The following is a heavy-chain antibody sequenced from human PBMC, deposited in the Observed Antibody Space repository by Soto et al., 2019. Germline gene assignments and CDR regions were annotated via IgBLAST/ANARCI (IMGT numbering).Heavy chain of an antibody. J-gene: IGHJ4*02. CDR2: ISGSGGST. D-gene: IGHD3-10*01. V-gene: IGHV3-23*01. CDR1: GLTFSNYA. CDR3: ASYYGSGSYYPFDY. Sequence: EVQLLESGGGLVQPGGSLRLSCADSGLTFSNYAMTWVRQAPGKGLEWVSAISGSGGSTYYADSVKGQFTISRDNSKNTLYLQMNSLRAEDTAVYYCASYYGSGSYYPFDYWGQGTLVTVSS.